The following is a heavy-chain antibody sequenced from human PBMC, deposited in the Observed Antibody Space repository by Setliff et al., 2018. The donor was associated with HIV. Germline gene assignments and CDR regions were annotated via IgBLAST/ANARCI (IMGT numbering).Heavy chain of an antibody. CDR2: INYSGTT. Sequence: NPSETLSLTCTVSNGSINTYYWSWIRQSPGKGLEWIGYINYSGTTNYNPSLRSRVTISLDTPKNQVSLKLTSVTAADTAVYYCARRSIVGSTRGYYYYALDVWGQGTTVTVSS. J-gene: IGHJ6*02. V-gene: IGHV4-59*08. D-gene: IGHD2-21*01. CDR3: ARRSIVGSTRGYYYYALDV. CDR1: NGSINTYY.